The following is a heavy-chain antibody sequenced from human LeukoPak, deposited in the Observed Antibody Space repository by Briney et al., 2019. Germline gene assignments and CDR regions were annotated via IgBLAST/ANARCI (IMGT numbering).Heavy chain of an antibody. V-gene: IGHV3-20*04. CDR3: ARGSGSYSTYFDF. CDR2: ISWNGGST. Sequence: GGSLRLSCAASGFNFDDYGMTWVRHAPGEGLEWVSGISWNGGSTGYLDSVKGRFTISRDNANNSLYLQMNSLRGEDTALYYCARGSGSYSTYFDFWGQGTLVTVSS. D-gene: IGHD1-26*01. J-gene: IGHJ4*02. CDR1: GFNFDDYG.